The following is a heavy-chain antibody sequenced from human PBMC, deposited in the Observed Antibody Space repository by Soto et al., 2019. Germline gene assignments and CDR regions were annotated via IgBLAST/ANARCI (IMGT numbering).Heavy chain of an antibody. J-gene: IGHJ4*02. V-gene: IGHV3-30*18. D-gene: IGHD4-17*01. CDR2: ISYDGSNK. Sequence: GGSLRLSRAASGFTFSSYGMHWVRQAPGKGLEWVAVISYDGSNKYYADSVKGRFTISRDNSKNTLYLQMNSLRAEDTGVYYCAKDVDYGDYSNYFDYWGQGTLVTVSS. CDR3: AKDVDYGDYSNYFDY. CDR1: GFTFSSYG.